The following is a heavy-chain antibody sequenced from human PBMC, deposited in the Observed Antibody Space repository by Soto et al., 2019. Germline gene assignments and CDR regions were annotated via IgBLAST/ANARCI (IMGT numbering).Heavy chain of an antibody. CDR2: ISSSSSYT. CDR1: GFTFSDYY. V-gene: IGHV3-11*05. J-gene: IGHJ6*02. Sequence: QVQLVESGGGLVKPGGSLRLSCAAAGFTFSDYYMSWIRQAPGKGLEWVSYISSSSSYTNYADSVKGRFTISRDNAKNSLYLQMNSLRAEDTAVYYCAPNTRKYYGMDVWGQGTTVTVSS. CDR3: APNTRKYYGMDV.